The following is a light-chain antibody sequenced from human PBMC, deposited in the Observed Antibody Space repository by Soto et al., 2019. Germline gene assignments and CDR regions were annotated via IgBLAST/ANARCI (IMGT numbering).Light chain of an antibody. V-gene: IGKV3-15*01. CDR1: QSVSIN. CDR3: QQYKDWFSIT. CDR2: GAS. Sequence: EVVLTQSPATLSVSPGERATLSCRASQSVSINLAWYQQRPGQSPRLLIYGASTRATDIPARFSGSGSGTEFTLTISSLQSVDFAVYYCQQYKDWFSITFGQGTRLEIK. J-gene: IGKJ5*01.